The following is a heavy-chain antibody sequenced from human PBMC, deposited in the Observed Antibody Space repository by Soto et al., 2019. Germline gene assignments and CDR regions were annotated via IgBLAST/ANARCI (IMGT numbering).Heavy chain of an antibody. CDR3: ARPKAGVGDVFDI. Sequence: GGSLRLSCAASGFTFTTYWMHWVRQAPGKGLVWVSRIYNDGSRTNYADSVKGRFTISRDNAKNTLYLQMNSLRAEDTAVYYCARPKAGVGDVFDIWGLGTMVTVSS. CDR1: GFTFTTYW. J-gene: IGHJ3*02. D-gene: IGHD2-8*01. V-gene: IGHV3-74*01. CDR2: IYNDGSRT.